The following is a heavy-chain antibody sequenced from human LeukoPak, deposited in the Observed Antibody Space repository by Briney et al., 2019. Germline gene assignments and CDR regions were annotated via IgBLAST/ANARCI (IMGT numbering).Heavy chain of an antibody. CDR2: IYSGGST. D-gene: IGHD1-26*01. J-gene: IGHJ4*02. CDR3: VKGIVGAPFDF. V-gene: IGHV3-53*05. CDR1: GFTVSSNY. Sequence: GGSLRLSCAASGFTVSSNYMSWVRQAPGKGLEWVSVIYSGGSTYYADSVKGRFTISRDNSKNTLYLQMGSLRAEDTAIYYCVKGIVGAPFDFWGQGTLVTVSS.